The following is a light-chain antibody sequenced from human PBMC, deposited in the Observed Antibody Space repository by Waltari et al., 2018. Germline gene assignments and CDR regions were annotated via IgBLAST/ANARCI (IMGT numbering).Light chain of an antibody. Sequence: NFMLTQPHSVSESPGKTVTISCTRSSGSIASNYVQWFQQRPGSAPTTVIYEDYQRPSGVPDRFSGSIDSSSNSASLTIFGLKTEDEADYYCQSYDGINWMFGGGTKLTVL. J-gene: IGLJ3*02. V-gene: IGLV6-57*03. CDR1: SGSIASNY. CDR2: EDY. CDR3: QSYDGINWM.